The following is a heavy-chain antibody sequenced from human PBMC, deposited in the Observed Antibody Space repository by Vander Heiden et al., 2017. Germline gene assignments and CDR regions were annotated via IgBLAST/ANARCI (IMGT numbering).Heavy chain of an antibody. D-gene: IGHD3-22*01. CDR2: ISGSGGTT. J-gene: IGHJ4*02. CDR3: AKKDYYDSSGPPRY. V-gene: IGHV3-23*01. CDR1: GFTFSSYA. Sequence: EVQLLESGGGLVQPGGSLRLSCAASGFTFSSYAMSWVRQAPGKGLEWVSAISGSGGTTYYAASVKGRFTISRDNSKNTLYLQMNSLRAEDTAVYYCAKKDYYDSSGPPRYWGQGTLVTVSS.